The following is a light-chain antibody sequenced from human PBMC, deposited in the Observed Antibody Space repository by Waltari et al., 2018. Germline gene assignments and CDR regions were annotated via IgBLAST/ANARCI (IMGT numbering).Light chain of an antibody. CDR1: QDIDNF. V-gene: IGKV1-33*01. CDR2: DAS. Sequence: DIQMTQSPSSLSASVGDRVTITCQASQDIDNFLNWYQQKPGEAPRLLIYDASNLETGVPSKFRGSGSGTDFSLTITSLQPEDIATYYCQEYGNALTFGGGTKVEIK. CDR3: QEYGNALT. J-gene: IGKJ4*01.